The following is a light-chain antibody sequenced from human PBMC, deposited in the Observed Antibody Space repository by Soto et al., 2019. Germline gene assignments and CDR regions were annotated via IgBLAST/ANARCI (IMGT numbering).Light chain of an antibody. CDR2: GAS. V-gene: IGKV3-20*01. Sequence: IVLTQSPGTLSLSPGERATLSCRASQSVSNNYLAWYQQKPGQAPRLLIYGASSRATRIPDRFSGSGSGTDLTLTMSRLEPEDFAVYYCQQYGSSPLYTFGQGTKLEIK. CDR3: QQYGSSPLYT. CDR1: QSVSNNY. J-gene: IGKJ2*01.